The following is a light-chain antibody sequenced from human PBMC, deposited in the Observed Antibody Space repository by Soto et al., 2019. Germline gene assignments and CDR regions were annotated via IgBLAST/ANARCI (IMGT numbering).Light chain of an antibody. CDR1: RSISYW. V-gene: IGKV1-5*01. CDR3: LQDANYSWT. CDR2: DSS. J-gene: IGKJ1*01. Sequence: DIQMTQSPSTLSPSVGDTVTITCRASRSISYWVAWDQQKPGKAPNLLIIDSSNLKIGVPSRFSGSGSGTEFTLTISSLQPDDVATYYCLQDANYSWTVGQGTKVDIK.